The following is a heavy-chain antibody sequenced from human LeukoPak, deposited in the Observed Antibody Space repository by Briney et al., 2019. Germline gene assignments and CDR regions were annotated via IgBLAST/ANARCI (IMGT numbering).Heavy chain of an antibody. J-gene: IGHJ4*02. CDR3: AKDITAAAGSNY. CDR2: ISGSGGST. CDR1: GFTFSGYY. Sequence: GGSLRLSCAASGFTFSGYYMSWIRQAPGKGLEWVSAISGSGGSTYYADSVKGRFTISRDNSKNTLYLQMNSLRAEDTAVYYCAKDITAAAGSNYWGQGTLVTVSS. V-gene: IGHV3-23*01. D-gene: IGHD6-13*01.